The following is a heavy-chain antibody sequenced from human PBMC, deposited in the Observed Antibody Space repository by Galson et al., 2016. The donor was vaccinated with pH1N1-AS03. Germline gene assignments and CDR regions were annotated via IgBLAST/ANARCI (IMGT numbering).Heavy chain of an antibody. D-gene: IGHD2/OR15-2a*01. CDR2: IYWDDAK. Sequence: PALVKPTQTLTLTCSLSGVSVPSSGLAVGWFRLPPGKALEWLALIYWDDAKRFSPSPKNRLTITKDSSKNQVVLTVTSVDPMDIATYFCALPNSGGNAFEIWGPGTMVTVSS. CDR1: GVSVPSSGLA. CDR3: ALPNSGGNAFEI. J-gene: IGHJ3*02. V-gene: IGHV2-5*02.